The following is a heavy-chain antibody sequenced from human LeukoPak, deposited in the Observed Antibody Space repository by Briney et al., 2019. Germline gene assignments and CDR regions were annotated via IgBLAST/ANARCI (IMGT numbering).Heavy chain of an antibody. CDR2: ISYDGSNK. D-gene: IGHD3-22*01. CDR3: ARDLNYDSSGYPDY. V-gene: IGHV3-30*04. CDR1: GFTFSSYA. Sequence: PGRSLRLSCAASGFTFSSYAMHWVRQAPGKGLEWVAVISYDGSNKYYADSVKGRFTISRDNSKNTLYLQMNSLRAEDTAVYYCARDLNYDSSGYPDYWGQGTLVTVSS. J-gene: IGHJ4*02.